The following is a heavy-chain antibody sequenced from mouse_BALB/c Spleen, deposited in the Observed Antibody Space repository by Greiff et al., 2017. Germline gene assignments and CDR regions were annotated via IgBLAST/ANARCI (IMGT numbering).Heavy chain of an antibody. CDR1: GYTFTDYA. CDR2: ISTYYGDA. D-gene: IGHD2-4*01. V-gene: IGHV1S137*01. Sequence: VQLQQSGAELVRPGVSVKISCKGSGYTFTDYAMHWVKQSHAKSLEWIGVISTYYGDASYNQKFKGKATMTVDKSSSTAYMELARLTSEDSDIYYCASGRLRPYAMDYWGQGTSVTVSS. J-gene: IGHJ4*01. CDR3: ASGRLRPYAMDY.